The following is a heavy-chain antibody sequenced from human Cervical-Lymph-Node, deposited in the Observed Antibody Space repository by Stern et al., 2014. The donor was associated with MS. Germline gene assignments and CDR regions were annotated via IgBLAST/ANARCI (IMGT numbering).Heavy chain of an antibody. J-gene: IGHJ4*02. V-gene: IGHV4-31*03. CDR3: ARGSREVLLPRFYFDY. D-gene: IGHD3-3*01. CDR2: MYHSGST. Sequence: QVQLVESGPGLVKPSQTLSLTCTVSGGSISSGKYYWSWIRQHPGKGLEWIGSMYHSGSTYYNPPLKSRVTTSIDTSKNQFSLKLSSVTAADTAVYYCARGSREVLLPRFYFDYWGQGTLVTVSS. CDR1: GGSISSGKYY.